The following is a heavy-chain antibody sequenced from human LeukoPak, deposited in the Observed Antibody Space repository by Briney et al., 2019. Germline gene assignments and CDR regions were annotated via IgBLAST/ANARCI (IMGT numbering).Heavy chain of an antibody. Sequence: GGALRLSCAASGFTFSNYNINWVRQAPGKGLEGVAAISSSSAYIYYADSVKGRFTISRDNAKNSLYLQMNSLRAEDTAVYYCARSMIRGVVYFDYWGQGTLVTVSS. CDR3: ARSMIRGVVYFDY. V-gene: IGHV3-21*01. CDR2: ISSSSAYI. D-gene: IGHD3-10*01. J-gene: IGHJ4*02. CDR1: GFTFSNYN.